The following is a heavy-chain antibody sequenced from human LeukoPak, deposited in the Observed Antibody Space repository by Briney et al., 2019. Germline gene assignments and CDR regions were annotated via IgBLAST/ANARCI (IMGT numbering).Heavy chain of an antibody. CDR2: ISDSSSII. J-gene: IGHJ6*02. Sequence: GGSLRLSCAASGFTFSTYTMNWVRQAPGKGLEWVSYISDSSSIIYYADSVKGRFTISRDNAKNSLYLQMSNLRAEDTAVYFCARGGGLDVWGQGATVTVSS. CDR3: ARGGGLDV. D-gene: IGHD3-16*01. V-gene: IGHV3-48*04. CDR1: GFTFSTYT.